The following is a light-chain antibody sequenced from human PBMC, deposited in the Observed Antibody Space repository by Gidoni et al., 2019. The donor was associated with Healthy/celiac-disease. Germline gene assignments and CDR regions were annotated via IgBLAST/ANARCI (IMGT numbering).Light chain of an antibody. CDR3: QQYIRGT. V-gene: IGKV3-15*01. CDR2: GAS. Sequence: IVMTQSPATLSVSPGERATLSCRASQSVSSNLAWYQQKPGQAPRLLIYGASTRATGIPARFSGSGSGTEFTLTISSLQSEDFAVYYCQQYIRGTFGPGTKVDIK. J-gene: IGKJ3*01. CDR1: QSVSSN.